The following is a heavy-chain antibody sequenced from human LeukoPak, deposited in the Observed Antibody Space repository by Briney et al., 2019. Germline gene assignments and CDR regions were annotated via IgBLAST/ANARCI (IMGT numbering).Heavy chain of an antibody. D-gene: IGHD6-13*01. V-gene: IGHV3-21*01. CDR3: VRGDSRDY. CDR1: GFTFSDST. J-gene: IGHJ4*02. Sequence: GGSLRLSCAASGFTFSDSTMNWVRQAPGKGLEWVSSISSSSSTMHYADSVKGRLTISRDNAKNSLYLQINSLRAEDTAVYYCVRGDSRDYWGQGTLVTVSS. CDR2: ISSSSSTM.